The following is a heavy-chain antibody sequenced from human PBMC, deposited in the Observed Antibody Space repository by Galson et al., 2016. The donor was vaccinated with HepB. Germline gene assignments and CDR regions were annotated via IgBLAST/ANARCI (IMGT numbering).Heavy chain of an antibody. CDR3: ARGNEYSSPFYYYYAMDV. V-gene: IGHV4-59*01. Sequence: ETLSLTCSIFGGSISSYYWTWMRQPPGKGLEWSGNIYFNGGTNYNPSLKSRVTITLDPSRNQFSLKLTSVTAADSALYYCARGNEYSSPFYYYYAMDVWGQGTTVTVSS. J-gene: IGHJ6*02. D-gene: IGHD6-6*01. CDR1: GGSISSYY. CDR2: IYFNGGT.